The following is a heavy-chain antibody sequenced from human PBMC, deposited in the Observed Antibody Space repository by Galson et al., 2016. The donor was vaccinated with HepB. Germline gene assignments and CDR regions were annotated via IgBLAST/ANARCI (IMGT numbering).Heavy chain of an antibody. D-gene: IGHD4-11*01. CDR2: ISTNSGST. J-gene: IGHJ4*02. CDR3: ARDKDYTLDY. Sequence: QSGAEVTKPGASMKVSCKPSGYTFTSSGLSWVRQAPGQGLEWVGWISTNSGSTNYAQKLQGRVTMTRDTSTGTAYMELRSLTSDDTAIYYWARDKDYTLDYRGQGTLVTVSS. CDR1: GYTFTSSG. V-gene: IGHV1-18*01.